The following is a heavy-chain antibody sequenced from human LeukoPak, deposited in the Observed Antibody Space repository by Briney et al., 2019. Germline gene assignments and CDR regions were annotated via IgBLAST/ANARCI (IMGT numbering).Heavy chain of an antibody. CDR1: GFTFTGNS. Sequence: PGGSLRLSCAASGFTFTGNSMHWVRQGPGKGLVWVARIHRDGGMTRYADSVKGRFTISRENSQNTLYLQMNSLKAEDTAVYYCANGNRCTSPNRLGYYYFYMDVWGKGTTVTVSS. V-gene: IGHV3-74*01. D-gene: IGHD2-8*01. CDR2: IHRDGGMT. CDR3: ANGNRCTSPNRLGYYYFYMDV. J-gene: IGHJ6*03.